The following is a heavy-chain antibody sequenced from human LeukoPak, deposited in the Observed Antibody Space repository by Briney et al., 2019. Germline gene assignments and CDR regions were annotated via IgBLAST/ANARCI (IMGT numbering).Heavy chain of an antibody. CDR3: ASYRGYSYGPDFDY. CDR2: IGSSGSTI. J-gene: IGHJ4*02. Sequence: PGGSLRLSCAASGFTFSSYEMNWVRQAPGKGLEWVSYIGSSGSTIYYADSVKGRFTISRDNAKNSLYLQMNSLRAEDTAVYYCASYRGYSYGPDFDYWGQGTLVTVSS. V-gene: IGHV3-48*03. CDR1: GFTFSSYE. D-gene: IGHD5-18*01.